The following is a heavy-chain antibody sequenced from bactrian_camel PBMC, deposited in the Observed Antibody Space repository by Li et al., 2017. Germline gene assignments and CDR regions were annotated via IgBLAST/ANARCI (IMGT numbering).Heavy chain of an antibody. CDR1: GFVFSSFW. CDR2: INRRGSTT. CDR3: ATAGGTWYWPYAY. Sequence: HVQLVESGGGLVQPGGSLRLSCAASGFVFSSFWMYWVRQAPGKGLEWVSSINRRGSTTYYADSVKGRFTISRDNAKNTVYLQMNSLKSEDTALYYCATAGGTWYWPYAYWGQGT. J-gene: IGHJ4*01. D-gene: IGHD7*01. V-gene: IGHV3S1*01.